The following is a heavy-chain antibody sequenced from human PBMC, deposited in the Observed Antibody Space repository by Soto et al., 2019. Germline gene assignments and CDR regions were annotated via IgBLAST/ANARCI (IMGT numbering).Heavy chain of an antibody. CDR3: ARGPGAYSGSYLCY. D-gene: IGHD1-26*01. V-gene: IGHV1-69*13. CDR2: IIPIFGTA. J-gene: IGHJ4*02. CDR1: GGTFSSYA. Sequence: GASVKVSCEASGGTFSSYAISWVRQAPGQGLEWMGGIIPIFGTANYAQKFQGRVTITADESTSTAYMELSSLRSEDTAVYYCARGPGAYSGSYLCYWGQGTLVTVSS.